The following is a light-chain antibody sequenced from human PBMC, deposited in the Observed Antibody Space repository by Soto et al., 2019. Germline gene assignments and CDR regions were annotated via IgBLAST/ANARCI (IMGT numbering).Light chain of an antibody. V-gene: IGKV1-39*01. CDR2: AAS. CDR1: QSISSY. J-gene: IGKJ4*01. CDR3: QQSYGTLLLT. Sequence: DIQMTQSPSSLSASVGDRVTITCRASQSISSYLNWYQQKPGKAPKLLIYAASSLQSGVPSRFSGSGSGTDFTLTISSLQPEDFATYYCQQSYGTLLLTFGGGTKVEIK.